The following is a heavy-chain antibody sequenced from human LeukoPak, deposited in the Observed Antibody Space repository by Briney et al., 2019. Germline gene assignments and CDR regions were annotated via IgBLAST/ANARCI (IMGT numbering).Heavy chain of an antibody. V-gene: IGHV3-30*02. CDR3: AKVSRPQYYYYMDV. Sequence: GGSLRLSCAASGFTFSDYYMNWIRQAPGKGLEWVAFIRYDGSNKYYADSVKGRFTISRDNSKNTLYLQMNSLRAEDTAVYYCAKVSRPQYYYYMDVWGKGTTVTVSS. J-gene: IGHJ6*03. CDR1: GFTFSDYY. CDR2: IRYDGSNK.